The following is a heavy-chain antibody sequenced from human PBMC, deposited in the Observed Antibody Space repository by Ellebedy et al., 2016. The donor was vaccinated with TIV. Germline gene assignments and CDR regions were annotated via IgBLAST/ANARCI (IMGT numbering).Heavy chain of an antibody. J-gene: IGHJ3*02. CDR3: ARDSGTGTTPSDAFDI. CDR1: GYTFTGYY. Sequence: ASVKVSCXASGYTFTGYYMHWVRQAPGQGLEWMGWMNPNSGNTGYAQKFQGRVTMTRNTSISTAYMELSSLRSEDTAVYYCARDSGTGTTPSDAFDIWGQGTMVTVSS. D-gene: IGHD1-1*01. V-gene: IGHV1-8*02. CDR2: MNPNSGNT.